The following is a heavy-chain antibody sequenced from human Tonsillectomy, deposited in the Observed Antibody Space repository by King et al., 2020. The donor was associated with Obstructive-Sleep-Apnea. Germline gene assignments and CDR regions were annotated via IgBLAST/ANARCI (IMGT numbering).Heavy chain of an antibody. Sequence: QLVQSGAEVKKPGASVKVSCKASGYTFISYDINWVRQVTGQGLVWMGWMNPNSGNTGYAQKFQGRVTMTRNTSISTVYMELSSLRSEDTAVYYCARGVYYGRNFDYWGQGTPVTVSS. J-gene: IGHJ4*02. CDR1: GYTFISYD. CDR3: ARGVYYGRNFDY. V-gene: IGHV1-8*01. CDR2: MNPNSGNT. D-gene: IGHD3-3*01.